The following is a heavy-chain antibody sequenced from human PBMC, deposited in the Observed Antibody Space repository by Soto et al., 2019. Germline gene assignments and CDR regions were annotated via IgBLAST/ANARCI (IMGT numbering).Heavy chain of an antibody. V-gene: IGHV4-59*01. D-gene: IGHD5-12*01. J-gene: IGHJ4*02. CDR1: GGSISSDY. CDR2: IYYSGST. Sequence: SETLSLTCTVSGGSISSDYWSWIRQPPGKGLEWIGYIYYSGSTNYNPSLKSRVTISVDTSKNQFSLKLSSVTAADTAVYYCARDSEGYSGYGFDYWGQGTLVTVSS. CDR3: ARDSEGYSGYGFDY.